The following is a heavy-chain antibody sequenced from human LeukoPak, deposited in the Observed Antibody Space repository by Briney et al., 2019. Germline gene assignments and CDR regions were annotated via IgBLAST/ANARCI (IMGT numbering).Heavy chain of an antibody. Sequence: GESLKISCEAFGYSFTGHWIGWVRQMPGRGLEFMGTIYPGDSDTRYSPSFEGRVSISVDKSINTAYLQWSGLKASDTAMYYCASQGVRGVINDAFDIWGQGTMVTVSS. V-gene: IGHV5-51*01. CDR1: GYSFTGHW. CDR2: IYPGDSDT. D-gene: IGHD3-10*01. J-gene: IGHJ3*02. CDR3: ASQGVRGVINDAFDI.